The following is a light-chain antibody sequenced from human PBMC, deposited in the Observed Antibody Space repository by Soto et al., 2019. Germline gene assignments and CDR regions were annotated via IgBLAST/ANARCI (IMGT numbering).Light chain of an antibody. J-gene: IGLJ3*02. CDR3: AAWDVSLNGRV. CDR2: SSN. CDR1: HSNIGRNS. V-gene: IGLV1-44*01. Sequence: QSVLTQPPSASGTPGQRVTIPCSGTHSNIGRNSVNWYLQLPGTAPRLLIFSSNQRPLGVPDRFSGSRSGTSASLAITGLRSEDDASYYCAAWDVSLNGRVFGGGTQLTVL.